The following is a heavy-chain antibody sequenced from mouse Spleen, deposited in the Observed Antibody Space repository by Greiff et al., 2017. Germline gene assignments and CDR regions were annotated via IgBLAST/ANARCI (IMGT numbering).Heavy chain of an antibody. D-gene: IGHD3-3*01. J-gene: IGHJ2*01. CDR2: INPNNGGT. CDR3: ARRRGGTAYFDY. Sequence: VQLKESGPELVKPGASVKMSCKASGYTFTDYNMHWVKQSHGKSLEWIGYINPNNGGTSYNQKFKGKATLTVNKSSSTAYMELRSLTSEDSAVYYCARRRGGTAYFDYWGQGTTLTVSS. CDR1: GYTFTDYN. V-gene: IGHV1-22*01.